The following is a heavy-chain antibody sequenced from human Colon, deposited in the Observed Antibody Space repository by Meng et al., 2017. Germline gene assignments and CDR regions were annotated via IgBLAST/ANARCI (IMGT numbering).Heavy chain of an antibody. V-gene: IGHV3-23*01. CDR2: ISGSGGRT. Sequence: GESLKISCAASGFTFSSHAINWVRQAPGRGLEWVSGISGSGGRTDYADSVKGRFTTSRDNSNNMLYLQMSSLRAEDTAIYYCARRRRDGYNSEIDSWGQGTLVTVSS. CDR3: ARRRRDGYNSEIDS. CDR1: GFTFSSHA. J-gene: IGHJ4*02. D-gene: IGHD5-24*01.